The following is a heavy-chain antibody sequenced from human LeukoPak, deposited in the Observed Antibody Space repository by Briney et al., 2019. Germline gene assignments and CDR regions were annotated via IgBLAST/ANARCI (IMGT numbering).Heavy chain of an antibody. V-gene: IGHV4-39*01. CDR2: IYYSGNT. Sequence: SETLSLTCTISGDSISGGDYYWTWIRQPPGKALEWIASIYYSGNTLYNPSLKSRVIMSVDTSKNQFSLRLSSVTATDTAVYYCARGLYSSSSTLGYWGQGTLVTVSS. CDR3: ARGLYSSSSTLGY. J-gene: IGHJ4*02. D-gene: IGHD6-13*01. CDR1: GDSISGGDYY.